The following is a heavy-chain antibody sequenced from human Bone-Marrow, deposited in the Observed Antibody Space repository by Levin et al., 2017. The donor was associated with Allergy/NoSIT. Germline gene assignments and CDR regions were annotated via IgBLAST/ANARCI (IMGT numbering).Heavy chain of an antibody. CDR2: IWYDGSNK. CDR1: GFTFSSYG. D-gene: IGHD2-2*01. J-gene: IGHJ6*02. V-gene: IGHV3-33*01. CDR3: ARDGPVVVPAANFYYYDGMDV. Sequence: GGSLRLSCAASGFTFSSYGMHWVRQAPGKGLEWVAVIWYDGSNKYYADSVKGRFTISRDNSKNTLYLQMNSLRAEDTAVYYCARDGPVVVPAANFYYYDGMDVWGQGTTVTVSS.